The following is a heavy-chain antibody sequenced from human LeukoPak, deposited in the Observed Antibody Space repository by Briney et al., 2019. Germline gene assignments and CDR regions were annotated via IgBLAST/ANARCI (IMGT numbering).Heavy chain of an antibody. CDR3: VREGPGVAVGDY. Sequence: SQTLSLTCAISGDSVSSYSAAWSWIRQSPSRGLEWLGRTYYRSKWYYEYAVSVKSRITINPDTSKNQFSLQLSSVTPEDTAVYYCVREGPGVAVGDYWGQGTLVTVSS. CDR2: TYYRSKWYY. D-gene: IGHD6-19*01. V-gene: IGHV6-1*01. CDR1: GDSVSSYSAA. J-gene: IGHJ4*02.